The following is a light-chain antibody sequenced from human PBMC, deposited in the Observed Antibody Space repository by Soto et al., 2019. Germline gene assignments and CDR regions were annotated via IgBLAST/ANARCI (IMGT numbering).Light chain of an antibody. Sequence: GARVTITCRASESINSWLAWYQQKPGKAPRLLIYKAPSLESGVPSRFSGSGSGTEFTLTISSLQPDDFATYYCQQYHTYSPWTFGQGTKVEIK. CDR3: QQYHTYSPWT. V-gene: IGKV1-5*03. CDR1: ESINSW. CDR2: KAP. J-gene: IGKJ1*01.